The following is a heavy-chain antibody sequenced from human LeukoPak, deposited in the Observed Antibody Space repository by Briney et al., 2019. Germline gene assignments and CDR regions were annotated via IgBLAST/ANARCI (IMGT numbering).Heavy chain of an antibody. CDR2: ISSSGSTI. CDR3: ARSPSGTMIRFDP. V-gene: IGHV3-11*04. CDR1: GFTFSDYY. D-gene: IGHD3-22*01. J-gene: IGHJ5*02. Sequence: GGSLRFSCAASGFTFSDYYMSWIRQAPGKGLEWVSYISSSGSTIYYADSVKGRFTISRDNAKNSLYLQMNSLRAEDTAVYYCARSPSGTMIRFDPWGQGTLVTVSS.